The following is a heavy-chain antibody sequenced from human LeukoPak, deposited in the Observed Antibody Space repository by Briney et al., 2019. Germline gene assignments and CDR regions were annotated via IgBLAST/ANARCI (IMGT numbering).Heavy chain of an antibody. V-gene: IGHV3-23*01. Sequence: GGSLRLSCAASGFTVSSNYMSWVRQAPGKGLEWVSAISGSGGSTYYADSVKGRFTISRDNSKNTLYLQMNSLRAEDTAVYYCVKSGSYRYFDYWGQGTLVTVSS. CDR2: ISGSGGST. D-gene: IGHD1-26*01. CDR3: VKSGSYRYFDY. CDR1: GFTVSSNY. J-gene: IGHJ4*02.